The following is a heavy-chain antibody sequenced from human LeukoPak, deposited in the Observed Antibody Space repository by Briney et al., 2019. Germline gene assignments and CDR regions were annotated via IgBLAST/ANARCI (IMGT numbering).Heavy chain of an antibody. J-gene: IGHJ4*02. CDR2: INPNNGDT. V-gene: IGHV1-2*02. CDR1: GYIFTTYF. Sequence: ASVKVSCKASGYIFTTYFIHWVRQAPGQGLEWMGWINPNNGDTNYVQKFQGRVTMTRDTSISTAYMELTRLRSDDTAVYYCAREGGYDILTGYQDYWGQGTLVAVSS. CDR3: AREGGYDILTGYQDY. D-gene: IGHD3-9*01.